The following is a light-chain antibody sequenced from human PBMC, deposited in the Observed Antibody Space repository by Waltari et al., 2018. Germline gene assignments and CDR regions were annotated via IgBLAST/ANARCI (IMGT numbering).Light chain of an antibody. CDR3: QQTYGTPQT. Sequence: DVQMTQSPSSLSASVGDRVTITCRASQPISNYLNWYQHNSGRAPNLLIYAASSLPSGVPSRFSGSGSGTDFTLTISSLQPEDFATYFCQQTYGTPQTFGQGTRVEIK. J-gene: IGKJ1*01. CDR1: QPISNY. V-gene: IGKV1-39*01. CDR2: AAS.